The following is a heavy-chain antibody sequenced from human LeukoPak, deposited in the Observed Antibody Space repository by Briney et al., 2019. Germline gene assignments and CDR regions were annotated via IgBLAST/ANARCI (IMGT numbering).Heavy chain of an antibody. CDR3: ARSSGNIAASGSYLLL. Sequence: GGSLRLSCAASGFTFDDYAMHWVRQAPGKGLEWVSGITWNSDNIEYADSVKARFTISRDNARKSLYLQMSTLRAEDTAVYYCARSSGNIAASGSYLLLWGQGTLVTVSS. D-gene: IGHD6-13*01. CDR2: ITWNSDNI. V-gene: IGHV3-9*01. CDR1: GFTFDDYA. J-gene: IGHJ4*02.